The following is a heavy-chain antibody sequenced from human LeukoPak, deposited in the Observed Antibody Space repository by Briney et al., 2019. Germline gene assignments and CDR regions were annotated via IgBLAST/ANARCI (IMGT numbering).Heavy chain of an antibody. Sequence: GGSLRLSCAASGFTVSSNYMSWVRQAPGKGLEWVSVIYSGGSTYYADSVKGRFTISRDNSKNTLYLQMNSLRDEDTAVYYCARDFIYSTTPNDCWGQGTLVTVSS. J-gene: IGHJ4*02. V-gene: IGHV3-53*01. CDR3: ARDFIYSTTPNDC. CDR2: IYSGGST. D-gene: IGHD2/OR15-2a*01. CDR1: GFTVSSNY.